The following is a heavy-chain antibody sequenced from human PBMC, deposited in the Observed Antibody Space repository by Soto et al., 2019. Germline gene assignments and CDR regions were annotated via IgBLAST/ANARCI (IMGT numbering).Heavy chain of an antibody. Sequence: GLEWMGWMNPNSGTTGYAQKFQGRVTMTRNTSISTAYMELSSLRSEDTAVYYCARYSFHVLKVNAPNLYGMDVLVQGTTVT. D-gene: IGHD2-8*01. V-gene: IGHV1-8*01. CDR3: ARYSFHVLKVNAPNLYGMDV. CDR2: MNPNSGTT. J-gene: IGHJ6*02.